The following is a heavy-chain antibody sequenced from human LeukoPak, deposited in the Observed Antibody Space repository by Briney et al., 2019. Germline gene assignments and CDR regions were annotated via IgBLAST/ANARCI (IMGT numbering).Heavy chain of an antibody. Sequence: GGSLRLSCAASGFTFSSYELNWVRQAPGKGLEWVSYISDTGSTIYYADSVKGRFTISRDNAKNSLYLQMNSLRAEDTAVYYCASGTIFGVVTNPPFDYWGQGTLVTVSS. CDR1: GFTFSSYE. CDR2: ISDTGSTI. V-gene: IGHV3-48*03. CDR3: ASGTIFGVVTNPPFDY. J-gene: IGHJ4*02. D-gene: IGHD3-3*01.